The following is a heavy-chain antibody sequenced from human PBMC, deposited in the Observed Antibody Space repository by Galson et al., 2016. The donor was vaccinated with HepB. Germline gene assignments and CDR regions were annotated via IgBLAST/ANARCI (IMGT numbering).Heavy chain of an antibody. CDR1: GFTFSSYG. Sequence: YLRLSCAASGFTFSSYGMSWVRLAPGKGLEWVSGLRGSGADTYYADSVKGRFTISRYNSKNMVYLQMNSLRVDDTAVYYCAKDLFAVMDWGQGTLVTVSS. J-gene: IGHJ4*02. CDR3: AKDLFAVMD. D-gene: IGHD6-19*01. V-gene: IGHV3-23*01. CDR2: LRGSGADT.